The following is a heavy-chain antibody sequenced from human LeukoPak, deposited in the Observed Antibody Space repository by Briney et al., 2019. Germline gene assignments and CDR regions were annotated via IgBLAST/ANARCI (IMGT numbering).Heavy chain of an antibody. J-gene: IGHJ4*02. Sequence: SETLSLTCTVSGGSVSRGGYYWSWIRQPPGKGLEWIGYIYYSGSTKYNPSLKSRVTISVDTSKNQFSLKLSSLTAADTAVYYCARGARAGYNLEPFDYWGQGTLVTVSS. CDR1: GGSVSRGGYY. D-gene: IGHD5-24*01. CDR3: ARGARAGYNLEPFDY. V-gene: IGHV4-61*08. CDR2: IYYSGST.